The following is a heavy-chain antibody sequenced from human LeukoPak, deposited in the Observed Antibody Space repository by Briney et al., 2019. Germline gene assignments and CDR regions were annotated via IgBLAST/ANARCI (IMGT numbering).Heavy chain of an antibody. CDR2: IRPDFRMT. J-gene: IGHJ1*01. D-gene: IGHD3-10*01. CDR3: ARDGPLGYFQD. CDR1: GYTFGTSG. V-gene: IGHV1-18*01. Sequence: ASVNLSCKTSGYTFGTSGICWVRQAPGQGLEWMGWIRPDFRMTYYAQKVQGRVAMTADTSTRTAYLELRSLRSDDTAVYYCARDGPLGYFQDWGQGTLVTVSS.